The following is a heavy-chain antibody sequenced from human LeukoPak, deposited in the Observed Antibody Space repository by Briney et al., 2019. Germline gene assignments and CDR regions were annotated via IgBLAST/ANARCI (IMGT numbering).Heavy chain of an antibody. Sequence: ASVKVSCKASGYTFTRYYMHWPRQAPGQGLEWMGIISPSGDTTSYAQKFQGRVTMTRDTSTRTVYLDLSSLRSEDTAVYYCARGRDYYAITGYHNWFDAWGQGTLVTVSS. CDR3: ARGRDYYAITGYHNWFDA. CDR2: ISPSGDTT. CDR1: GYTFTRYY. J-gene: IGHJ5*02. D-gene: IGHD3-22*01. V-gene: IGHV1-46*01.